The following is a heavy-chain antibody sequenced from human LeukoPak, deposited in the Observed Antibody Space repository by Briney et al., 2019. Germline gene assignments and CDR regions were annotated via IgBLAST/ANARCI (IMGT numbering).Heavy chain of an antibody. Sequence: SETLSLTCTVSGASVSSSSYSWGWIRQPPGKGLEWIGGVYYSGETHYNPSLKSRVTISVDVSKSQFSLKLSSVTAADTAVYYCAKTGYGGNPFDSWGQGTQVTVSS. V-gene: IGHV4-39*01. CDR1: GASVSSSSYS. J-gene: IGHJ4*02. CDR3: AKTGYGGNPFDS. CDR2: VYYSGET. D-gene: IGHD4-23*01.